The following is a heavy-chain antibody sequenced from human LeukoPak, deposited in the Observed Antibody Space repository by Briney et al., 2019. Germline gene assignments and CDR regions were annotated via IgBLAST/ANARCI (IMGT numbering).Heavy chain of an antibody. CDR1: GYTFTSYG. D-gene: IGHD3-10*01. J-gene: IGHJ5*02. CDR2: ISAYNGNT. CDR3: ARPAGGSGSPLRFDP. V-gene: IGHV1-18*01. Sequence: ASVKVSCKASGYTFTSYGISWVRQAPGQGLEWMGWISAYNGNTNYAQKLQGRVTMTTDTSTSTAYMELRSLRSDDTAVYYCARPAGGSGSPLRFDPWGQGTLVTVSS.